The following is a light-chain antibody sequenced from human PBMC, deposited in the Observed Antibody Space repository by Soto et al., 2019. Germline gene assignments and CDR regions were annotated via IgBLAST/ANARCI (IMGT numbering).Light chain of an antibody. CDR2: GAS. Sequence: EVVLTQCPSTLSLSPGEGADLSCSASQSVRDFVAWYQQKPGQVPRLLRDGASARATGTPARFSGRGSVTEFTLTSSSLQSAAFAVYSCQQYLRGPRTFGGGTKVEIK. CDR1: QSVRDF. CDR3: QQYLRGPRT. V-gene: IGKV3-15*01. J-gene: IGKJ4*01.